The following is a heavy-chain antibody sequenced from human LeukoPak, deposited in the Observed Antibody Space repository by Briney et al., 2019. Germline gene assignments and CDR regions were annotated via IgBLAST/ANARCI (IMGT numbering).Heavy chain of an antibody. D-gene: IGHD2-15*01. Sequence: SETLSLTCTVSGGSISSSNYYWGWIRQPPGKGLEWIGSIYYRGSTYYNPSLKSRVTIYVDTSKNQFSLKLNSVTAADTAVYYCASVKYCSGASCYPGWFDPWGQGTLVTVSS. CDR2: IYYRGST. J-gene: IGHJ5*02. CDR1: GGSISSSNYY. V-gene: IGHV4-39*01. CDR3: ASVKYCSGASCYPGWFDP.